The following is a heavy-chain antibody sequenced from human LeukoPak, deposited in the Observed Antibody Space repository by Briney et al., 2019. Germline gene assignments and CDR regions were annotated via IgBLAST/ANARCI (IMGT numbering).Heavy chain of an antibody. D-gene: IGHD4-17*01. V-gene: IGHV3-23*01. CDR2: ISATGVNT. J-gene: IGHJ4*02. Sequence: GGSLRLSCTTSGFGSKNYAMSWVRLAPGKGLEWVSIISATGVNTYYADSVKGRFTISRDNSKNTLYLQMNSLRAEDTAVYYCAKVLYGDYVFFDYWGQGTLVTVSS. CDR1: GFGSKNYA. CDR3: AKVLYGDYVFFDY.